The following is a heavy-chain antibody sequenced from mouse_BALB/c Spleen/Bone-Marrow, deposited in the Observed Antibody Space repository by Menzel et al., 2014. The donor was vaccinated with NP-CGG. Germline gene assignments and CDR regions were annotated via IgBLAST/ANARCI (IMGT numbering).Heavy chain of an antibody. CDR2: TNPDSSTI. Sequence: EVQLVESGGGLVQPGGSLKLSCAASGFDFSRYWMSWVRQAPGKGLEWIGETNPDSSTINYSPSLKDKFIISRDNAKNTLYLQMSKVRSEDTALYYCARLGYYGGFAYWGQGTLVTVSA. CDR3: ARLGYYGGFAY. CDR1: GFDFSRYW. D-gene: IGHD2-3*01. J-gene: IGHJ3*01. V-gene: IGHV4-1*02.